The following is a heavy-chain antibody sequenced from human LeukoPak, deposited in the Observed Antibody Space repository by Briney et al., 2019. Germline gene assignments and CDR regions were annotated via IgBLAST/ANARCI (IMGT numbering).Heavy chain of an antibody. CDR1: GFTFSIYA. CDR2: ITSRGEST. CDR3: ARDRPNYYGSDGHYYRRDGDY. J-gene: IGHJ4*02. Sequence: PGRSLRLSCAASGFTFSIYAMSWVRQAPGKGLQWVSSITSRGESTWYVDSVKGRFTITRDNSENTPYLQMHGLRAEDTAVYYCARDRPNYYGSDGHYYRRDGDYWGRGALVSVSS. V-gene: IGHV3-23*01. D-gene: IGHD3-22*01.